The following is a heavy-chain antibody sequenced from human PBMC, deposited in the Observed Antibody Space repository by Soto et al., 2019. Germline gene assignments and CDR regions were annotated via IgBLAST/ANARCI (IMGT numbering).Heavy chain of an antibody. CDR1: GYTFTSYG. J-gene: IGHJ4*02. CDR3: ARHRFYYDSSGRRYYFDY. V-gene: IGHV1-18*01. D-gene: IGHD3-22*01. Sequence: ASVKVSCKASGYTFTSYGISWVRQAPGQGLEWMGWISAYNGNTNYAQKLQGRVTMTTDTSTSTAYMELRSLRSDDTAVYYCARHRFYYDSSGRRYYFDYWGQGTLVTV. CDR2: ISAYNGNT.